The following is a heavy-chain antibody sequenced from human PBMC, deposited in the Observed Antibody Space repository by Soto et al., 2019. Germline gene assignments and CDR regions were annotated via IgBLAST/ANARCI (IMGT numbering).Heavy chain of an antibody. D-gene: IGHD4-17*01. CDR2: IYWDDDK. CDR1: GFSFSTSGMG. CDR3: AHIPPATVTTSADYFQH. Sequence: QITLKESGPTLVKPTQTLTLTCTFSGFSFSTSGMGVGWIRQPPGKALESLALIYWDDDKRYSPSLKSRLAVTKDTSKNQVVLTMTNMDPVDTATYYCAHIPPATVTTSADYFQHWGQGTLVTVSS. V-gene: IGHV2-5*02. J-gene: IGHJ1*01.